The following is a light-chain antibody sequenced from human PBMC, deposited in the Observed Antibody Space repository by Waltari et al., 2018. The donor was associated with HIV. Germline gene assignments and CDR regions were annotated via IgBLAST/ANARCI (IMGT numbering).Light chain of an antibody. CDR1: TSDVGSYDL. CDR2: EVT. CDR3: CSYARTSTSFYI. V-gene: IGLV2-23*02. Sequence: QSALTQPASVSGSPGQSITISCTGTTSDVGSYDLASWYQQHPGKAPKLMVYEVTKRPSGVSNRFSGSKSGNTASLTIFGLQPEDEAFYYCCSYARTSTSFYIFGPGTEVTVL. J-gene: IGLJ1*01.